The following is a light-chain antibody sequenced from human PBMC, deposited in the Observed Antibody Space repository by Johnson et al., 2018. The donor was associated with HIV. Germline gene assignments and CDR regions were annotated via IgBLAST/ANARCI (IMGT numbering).Light chain of an antibody. CDR3: GTWDSSLLGYV. Sequence: QSVLTQAPSASGTPGQRVTISCSGSSSNIGSNTVNWYQQLPGTAPKLLIYRNNQRPSGVPDRFSGSTSGTSASLALSGIQAEDEADYYCGTWDSSLLGYVCETGTKVTVL. CDR2: RNN. V-gene: IGLV1-44*01. CDR1: SSNIGSNT. J-gene: IGLJ1*01.